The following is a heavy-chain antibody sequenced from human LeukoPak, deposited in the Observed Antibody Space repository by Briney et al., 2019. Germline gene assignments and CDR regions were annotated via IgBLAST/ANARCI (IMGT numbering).Heavy chain of an antibody. D-gene: IGHD3-3*01. CDR3: ASFASYYDCWQVYRDV. V-gene: IGHV1-69*05. Sequence: GASVKVSCKASGGTFTSYAISWVRQAPGQGLEWMGRIIPIFGTANYAQKFQGRVTITTDESTSTAYMELSSLRSEDTAVYYCASFASYYDCWQVYRDVWGKGNTVTVSS. J-gene: IGHJ6*03. CDR2: IIPIFGTA. CDR1: GGTFTSYA.